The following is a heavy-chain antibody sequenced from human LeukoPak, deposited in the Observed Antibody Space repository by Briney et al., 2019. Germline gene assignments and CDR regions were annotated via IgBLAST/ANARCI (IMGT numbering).Heavy chain of an antibody. J-gene: IGHJ4*02. CDR2: ISSSSSYI. D-gene: IGHD3-22*01. CDR3: AREYYYDSSGYPYYFDY. CDR1: GFTFSSYS. V-gene: IGHV3-21*01. Sequence: KSGGSLILSCAASGFTFSSYSMNWVRQAPGKGLEWVSSISSSSSYIYYADSVKGRFTISRDNAKNSLYLQMNSLRAEDTAVYYCAREYYYDSSGYPYYFDYWGQGTLVTVSS.